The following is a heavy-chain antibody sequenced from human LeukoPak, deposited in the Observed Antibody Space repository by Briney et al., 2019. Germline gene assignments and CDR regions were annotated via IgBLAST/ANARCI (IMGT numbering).Heavy chain of an antibody. J-gene: IGHJ4*02. CDR2: ISSSSSYI. Sequence: GGSLRLSCAASGFTFSSYSMNWVRQAPGKGLEWVSSISSSSSYIYYADSVKGRFTISRDNAKNSLYLQMNSLGAEDTAVYYCARDWGNFIVGGTQEPYYFDYWGQGTLVTVSS. V-gene: IGHV3-21*01. CDR3: ARDWGNFIVGGTQEPYYFDY. D-gene: IGHD1-26*01. CDR1: GFTFSSYS.